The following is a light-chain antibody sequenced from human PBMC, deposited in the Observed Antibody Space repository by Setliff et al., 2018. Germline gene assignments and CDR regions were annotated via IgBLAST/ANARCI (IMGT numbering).Light chain of an antibody. CDR2: WAS. Sequence: DIVMTQSPASLAVTLGERATINCKSSQSVLHSSNNKNYLAWYQQKPGQPPKLLIYWASTRESGVPDRFSGSGSGSDFTLTIRSLQAEDVAVYYCQQYYTTPTFGQGTKVDIK. J-gene: IGKJ1*01. CDR3: QQYYTTPT. V-gene: IGKV4-1*01. CDR1: QSVLHSSNNKNY.